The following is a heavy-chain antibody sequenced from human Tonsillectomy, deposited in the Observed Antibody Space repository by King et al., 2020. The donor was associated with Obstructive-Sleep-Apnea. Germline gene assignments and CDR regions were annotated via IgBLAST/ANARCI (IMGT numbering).Heavy chain of an antibody. V-gene: IGHV4-39*07. CDR1: GGSIGSSSYF. Sequence: LQLQESGPGLVKPSETLSLTCTVSGGSIGSSSYFWGWIRQPPGQGLEWIGSMSYSGGTYYNLSLKSRVTMSLDTSKNQFSLKLKSVTAADTAVYYCARAGDYWGQGTLVTVSS. CDR2: MSYSGGT. CDR3: ARAGDY. J-gene: IGHJ4*02.